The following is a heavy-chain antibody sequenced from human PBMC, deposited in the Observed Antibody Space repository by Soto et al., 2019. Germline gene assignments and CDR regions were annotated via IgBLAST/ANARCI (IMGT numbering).Heavy chain of an antibody. V-gene: IGHV4-59*01. D-gene: IGHD1-7*01. J-gene: IGHJ6*02. Sequence: SETLSLTCTVSGGSISSYYWSWIRQPPGKGLEWIGYIYYSGSTNYNPSLKSRVTISVDTSKNQFSLKLSSVTAADTAVYYCARVPGTTPYYYYGMDVWGQGTTVTVSS. CDR1: GGSISSYY. CDR3: ARVPGTTPYYYYGMDV. CDR2: IYYSGST.